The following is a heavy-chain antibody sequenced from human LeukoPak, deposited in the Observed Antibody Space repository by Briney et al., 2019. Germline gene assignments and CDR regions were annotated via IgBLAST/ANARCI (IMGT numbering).Heavy chain of an antibody. D-gene: IGHD2-2*01. CDR3: AKEGGDCSNFVCPLGS. CDR2: IYNANNGGYT. J-gene: IGHJ4*02. V-gene: IGHV3-66*02. Sequence: GGSLRLSCAASGFTVTYNYMSWVRQAPGQGLEWVSVIYNANNGGYTYYADSVKGRFTISRDNSKNTLYLQMNSLRPEDTAVYYCAKEGGDCSNFVCPLGSWGQGTLVTVSA. CDR1: GFTVTYNY.